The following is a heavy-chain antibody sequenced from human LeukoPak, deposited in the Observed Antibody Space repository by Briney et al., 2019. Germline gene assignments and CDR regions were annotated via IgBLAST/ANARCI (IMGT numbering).Heavy chain of an antibody. D-gene: IGHD6-13*01. V-gene: IGHV4-34*01. CDR1: GGSFRGYY. Sequence: PSETLSLTCAVYGGSFRGYYWSWIRDPPGKGLEWIGEINHSGSTNYNLSLKSRVTISIDTSKNQFSLKLSSVTAADTAVYYCASYSSSSFVFDPWGQGTLVTVSS. J-gene: IGHJ5*02. CDR2: INHSGST. CDR3: ASYSSSSFVFDP.